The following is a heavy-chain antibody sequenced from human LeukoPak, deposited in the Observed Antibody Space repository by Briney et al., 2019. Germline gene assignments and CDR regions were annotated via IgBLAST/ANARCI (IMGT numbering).Heavy chain of an antibody. V-gene: IGHV3-48*02. CDR3: ARGGELFDY. CDR2: ISSSGSPI. Sequence: GGSLRLSCAASGLTFSSYRMNWIRQAPGKGLEWVSYISSSGSPIYYADSVKGRFTISRDNAKNSLYLQMNSLRDEDTAVYYCARGGELFDYWGQGTLVTVSS. CDR1: GLTFSSYR. J-gene: IGHJ4*02. D-gene: IGHD3-16*01.